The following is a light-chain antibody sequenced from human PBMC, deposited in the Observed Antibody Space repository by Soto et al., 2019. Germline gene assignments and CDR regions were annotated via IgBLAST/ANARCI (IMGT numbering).Light chain of an antibody. CDR2: TAS. Sequence: DIQMTQSPTSLSASVGDSVSITCRASQSISSYLSWYQQKPGRAPKLLIYTASSLQSGVPSRFSGSGSGTDFTFTISSLQPEDIATYYCQQYDNLPITFGQGTRLEIK. V-gene: IGKV1-33*01. J-gene: IGKJ5*01. CDR1: QSISSY. CDR3: QQYDNLPIT.